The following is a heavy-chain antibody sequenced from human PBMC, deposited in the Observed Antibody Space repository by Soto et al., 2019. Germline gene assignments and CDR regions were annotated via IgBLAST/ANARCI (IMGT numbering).Heavy chain of an antibody. CDR2: IYYSGST. D-gene: IGHD1-7*01. CDR1: GGSISSYY. Sequence: TSETLSLTCTVSGGSISSYYWSWIRQPPGKGLEWIGYIYYSGSTNYNPSLKSRVTISVDTSKNQFSLKLSSVTAADTAVYYCARDRSGNWNYVERLGGWFDPWGQGTLVTVSS. V-gene: IGHV4-59*01. J-gene: IGHJ5*02. CDR3: ARDRSGNWNYVERLGGWFDP.